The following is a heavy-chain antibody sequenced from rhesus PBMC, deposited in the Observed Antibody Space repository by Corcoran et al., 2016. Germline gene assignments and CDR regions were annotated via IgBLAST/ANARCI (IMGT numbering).Heavy chain of an antibody. D-gene: IGHD6-31*01. V-gene: IGHV5-2*01. CDR2: IDTSDSDT. Sequence: EVPLVQSGAEEKRPGETLTISCKTSGRSFHSSWLTCVRQRPVTGREWMGAIDTSDSDTRYRPSFQGQVTISADKSISTTYLQWSSLKASDSATYYCAKSGIAAAGTFDLWGPGTPITISS. CDR3: AKSGIAAAGTFDL. CDR1: GRSFHSSW. J-gene: IGHJ2*01.